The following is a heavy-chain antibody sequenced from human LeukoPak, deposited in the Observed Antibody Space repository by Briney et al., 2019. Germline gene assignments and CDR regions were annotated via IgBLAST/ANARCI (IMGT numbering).Heavy chain of an antibody. CDR1: GGSFSGYY. V-gene: IGHV4-34*01. J-gene: IGHJ3*02. CDR2: INHSGST. D-gene: IGHD2-15*01. Sequence: SETLSLTCAVYGGSFSGYYWSWIRQPPGKGLEWIGEINHSGSTNYNPSLKSRVTISVDTFKNQFSLKLSSVTAADTAVYYCARERARWHPPNAFDIWGQGTMVTVSS. CDR3: ARERARWHPPNAFDI.